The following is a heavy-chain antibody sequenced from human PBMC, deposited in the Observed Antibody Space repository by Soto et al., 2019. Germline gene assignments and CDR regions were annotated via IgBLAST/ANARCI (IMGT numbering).Heavy chain of an antibody. CDR1: GGSISSSSYY. D-gene: IGHD1-1*01. Sequence: SETLSLTCTVSGGSISSSSYYWGWIRQPPGKGLEWIGSIYYSGSTYYNPSLKSRVTISVDTSKNQFSLKLSSVTAADTAVYYCASPTNWYNGTFDPWGRGTLVTVSS. CDR2: IYYSGST. CDR3: ASPTNWYNGTFDP. V-gene: IGHV4-39*01. J-gene: IGHJ5*02.